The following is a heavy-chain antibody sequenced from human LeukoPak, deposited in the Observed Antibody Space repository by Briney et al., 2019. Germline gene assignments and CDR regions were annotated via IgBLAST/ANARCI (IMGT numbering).Heavy chain of an antibody. Sequence: ASVKVSCKASGSTFTNSDINWVNAAPGKGLKGWERVDPGDDERFYADNFQDRVTITADTSADTSYMKLRNLNSDDSAKYFCATGHGLQGSGPDSWGQGSLVFVSS. CDR3: ATGHGLQGSGPDS. D-gene: IGHD5-24*01. CDR2: VDPGDDER. J-gene: IGHJ4*02. V-gene: IGHV1-69-2*01. CDR1: GSTFTNSD.